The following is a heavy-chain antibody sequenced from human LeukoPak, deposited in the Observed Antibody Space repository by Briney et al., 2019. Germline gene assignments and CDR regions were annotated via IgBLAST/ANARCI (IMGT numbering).Heavy chain of an antibody. CDR2: INHSGST. J-gene: IGHJ6*03. CDR1: GGSFSGYY. Sequence: PSETLSLTCAVYGGSFSGYYWSWIRQPPGKGLEWIGEINHSGSTHYNPSLKSRVTISVDTSKNQFSLKLSSVTAADTAVYYCARPQRGIAVAGTYMDVWGKGTTVSVSS. D-gene: IGHD6-19*01. V-gene: IGHV4-34*01. CDR3: ARPQRGIAVAGTYMDV.